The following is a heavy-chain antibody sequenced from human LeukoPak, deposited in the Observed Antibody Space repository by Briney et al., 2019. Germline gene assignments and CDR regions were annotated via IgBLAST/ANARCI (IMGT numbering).Heavy chain of an antibody. D-gene: IGHD1-26*01. CDR1: GGSISSGSYY. V-gene: IGHV4-61*02. CDR3: AREGGGGVGRRNWFDP. Sequence: SQTLSLTCTVSGGSISSGSYYWSWIRQPAGKGLEWIGRIYTSGSNNYNPSLKSRVTISVDTSKNQFSLKLSSVTAADTAVYYCAREGGGGVGRRNWFDPWGQGTLVTVSS. CDR2: IYTSGSN. J-gene: IGHJ5*02.